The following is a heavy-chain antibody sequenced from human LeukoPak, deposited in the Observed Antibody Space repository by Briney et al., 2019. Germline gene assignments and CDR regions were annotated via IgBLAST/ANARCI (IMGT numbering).Heavy chain of an antibody. J-gene: IGHJ3*02. Sequence: GGSLRLSCAASGFTFSSYWMSWVRQAPGKGLEWVANIKQDGSEKYYVDSVKGRFTISRDNAKNSLYLQMNSLRAEDTAVYYCARSVLGYCSSTSCYAFDIWGQGTMVTVSS. CDR1: GFTFSSYW. V-gene: IGHV3-7*01. CDR3: ARSVLGYCSSTSCYAFDI. CDR2: IKQDGSEK. D-gene: IGHD2-2*01.